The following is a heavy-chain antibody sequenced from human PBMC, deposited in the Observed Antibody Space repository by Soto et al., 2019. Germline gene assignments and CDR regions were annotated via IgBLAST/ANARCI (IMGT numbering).Heavy chain of an antibody. CDR1: GFTFSSYA. CDR3: AKDLFHDSSGYYFWGG. Sequence: PGGSVRLSCAASGFTFSSYAMSWVRQAPGKGLEWVSAISGSGGSTYYADSVKGRFTISRDNSKNTLYLQMNSLRAEDTAVYYCAKDLFHDSSGYYFWGGWGQGTLVTVSS. CDR2: ISGSGGST. J-gene: IGHJ4*02. V-gene: IGHV3-23*01. D-gene: IGHD3-22*01.